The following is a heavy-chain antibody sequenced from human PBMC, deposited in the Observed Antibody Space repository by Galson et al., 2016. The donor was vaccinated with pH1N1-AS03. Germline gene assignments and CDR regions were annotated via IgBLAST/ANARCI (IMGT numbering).Heavy chain of an antibody. V-gene: IGHV3-15*01. D-gene: IGHD1-1*01. CDR1: GFTFTNAW. J-gene: IGHJ4*02. Sequence: SLRLSCAVSGFTFTNAWMTWVRQAPGKGLEWVGRIKRKADGATAHYGAPVKGRFTISRDDSENTLYLQMNSLKTEDTAVYYCSTEENGNDLGQGTLVTVSS. CDR3: STEENGND. CDR2: IKRKADGATA.